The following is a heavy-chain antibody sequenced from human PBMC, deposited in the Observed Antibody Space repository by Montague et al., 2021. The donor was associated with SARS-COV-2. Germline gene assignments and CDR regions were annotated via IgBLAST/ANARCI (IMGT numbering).Heavy chain of an antibody. V-gene: IGHV4-34*01. D-gene: IGHD3-9*01. Sequence: SETLSLTCTVFGGSFSEYYWTWIRQSPGKGLEWIGEFNYTGSTNYNPSLKSRVTISVDTSKKHFSLKLTSMTAADTAIYYWARGLLRYFFDWGQGTTVTVSS. CDR3: ARGLLRYFFD. CDR2: FNYTGST. J-gene: IGHJ6*02. CDR1: GGSFSEYY.